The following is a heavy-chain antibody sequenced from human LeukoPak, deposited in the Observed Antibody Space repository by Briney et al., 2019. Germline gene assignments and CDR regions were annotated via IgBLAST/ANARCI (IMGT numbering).Heavy chain of an antibody. Sequence: GGSLRLSCTASGFIFSYYAMHWVRQAPGKGLEWVAIISYDGTDENFADSVEGRFTISRDNSMNTLYLQMNSLRHEDTAVYFCARGGVVTGTKYALEYWGQGTLVTVSP. CDR2: ISYDGTDE. D-gene: IGHD1-7*01. J-gene: IGHJ4*02. CDR3: ARGGVVTGTKYALEY. V-gene: IGHV3-30*01. CDR1: GFIFSYYA.